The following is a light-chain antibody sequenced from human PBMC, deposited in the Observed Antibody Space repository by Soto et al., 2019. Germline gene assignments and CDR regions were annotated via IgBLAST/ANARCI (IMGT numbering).Light chain of an antibody. J-gene: IGLJ2*01. V-gene: IGLV2-11*01. CDR1: SSDVGGYNY. Sequence: QSALTQPRSVSGSPGQSVTISCTGTSSDVGGYNYVSWYQQHPGKAPKLMIYDVSKRPSGVPDRFSGSKSGNTASLTISGLQAEDEADYYCCSYAGSPEVFGGGPQLTVL. CDR2: DVS. CDR3: CSYAGSPEV.